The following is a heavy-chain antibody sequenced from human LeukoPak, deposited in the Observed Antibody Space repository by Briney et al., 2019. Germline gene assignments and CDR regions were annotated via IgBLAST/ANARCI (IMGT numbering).Heavy chain of an antibody. Sequence: GGSLRLSCAASGFTFSSYAMSWVRQAPGKGLEWVSAISGSGGSTYYADSVKGRFTISRDNSKNALYLQMNSLRAEDTAVYYCASYGSGSFYYGMDVWGQGTTVTVSS. CDR2: ISGSGGST. J-gene: IGHJ6*02. CDR3: ASYGSGSFYYGMDV. CDR1: GFTFSSYA. V-gene: IGHV3-23*01. D-gene: IGHD3-10*01.